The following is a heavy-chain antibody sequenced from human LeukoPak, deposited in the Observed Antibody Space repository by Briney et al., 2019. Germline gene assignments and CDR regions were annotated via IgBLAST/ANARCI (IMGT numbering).Heavy chain of an antibody. CDR1: GGSISSSNW. CDR2: IYHSGST. J-gene: IGHJ4*02. Sequence: SETLSLTCAVSGGSISSSNWWSWVRQPPGKGLEWIGEIYHSGSTNYNPSLKSRVTMSVDTSKNQFSLKLSSVTAADTAVYYCARGGSGYYYDFDYWGQGTLVTVSS. V-gene: IGHV4-4*02. D-gene: IGHD3-22*01. CDR3: ARGGSGYYYDFDY.